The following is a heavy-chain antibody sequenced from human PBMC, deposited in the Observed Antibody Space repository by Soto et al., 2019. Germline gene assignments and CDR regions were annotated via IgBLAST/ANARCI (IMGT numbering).Heavy chain of an antibody. CDR2: ISYDGSNK. V-gene: IGHV3-30-3*01. J-gene: IGHJ6*02. Sequence: PGGSLRLSCAASGFTFSSYAMHWVRQAPGKGLEWVAVISYDGSNKYYADSVKGRFTISRDNSKNTLYLQMNSLRAEDTAVYYCARTYCSSTSCQNPFYYYYYGMDVWGQGTTVTVSS. CDR3: ARTYCSSTSCQNPFYYYYYGMDV. CDR1: GFTFSSYA. D-gene: IGHD2-2*01.